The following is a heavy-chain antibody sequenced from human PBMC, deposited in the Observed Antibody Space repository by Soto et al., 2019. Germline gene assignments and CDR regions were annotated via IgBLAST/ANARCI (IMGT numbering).Heavy chain of an antibody. V-gene: IGHV4-39*01. CDR3: ARLRGFVRGVIMG. CDR2: IYYSGST. J-gene: IGHJ4*02. Sequence: QLQLQESGPGLVKPSETLSLTCTVSGGSISSSSYYWGWIRQPPGKGLEWIGSIYYSGSTYYNPSLKSRVTISVDTSKNQFSLKLSSVTAADTAVYYCARLRGFVRGVIMGWGQGTLVTVSS. D-gene: IGHD3-10*02. CDR1: GGSISSSSYY.